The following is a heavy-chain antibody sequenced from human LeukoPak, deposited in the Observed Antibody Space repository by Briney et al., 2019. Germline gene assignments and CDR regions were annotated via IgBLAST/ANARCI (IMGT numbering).Heavy chain of an antibody. CDR1: GGSISSYY. CDR2: IYTSGST. J-gene: IGHJ3*02. V-gene: IGHV4-4*09. Sequence: SDTLSLTCTVSGGSISSYYWSWIRQPSGKGLEWIGYIYTSGSTNYNPSLKSRVTISVDTSKNQFSLKLSSVTAADTAVYYCARGLRYFDWSKTTNAFDIWGQGTMVTVSS. CDR3: ARGLRYFDWSKTTNAFDI. D-gene: IGHD3-9*01.